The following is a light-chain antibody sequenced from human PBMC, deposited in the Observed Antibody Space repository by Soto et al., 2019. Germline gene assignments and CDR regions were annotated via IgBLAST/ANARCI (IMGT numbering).Light chain of an antibody. V-gene: IGKV3-15*01. J-gene: IGKJ4*01. CDR3: QQCNSWPHT. Sequence: EIVMTQSPATLSVSPGERTTLSCRASQSVSSNLAWHQQKLGQAPRLLLYGASTRATGIPDRFSGSGYWTEYTLTVNSLQSEDYAVYYCQQCNSWPHTFGGGTKVEIK. CDR1: QSVSSN. CDR2: GAS.